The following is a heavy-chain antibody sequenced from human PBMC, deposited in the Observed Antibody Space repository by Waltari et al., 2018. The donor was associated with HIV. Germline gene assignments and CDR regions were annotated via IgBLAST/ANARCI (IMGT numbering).Heavy chain of an antibody. J-gene: IGHJ4*02. D-gene: IGHD2-2*01. CDR1: GFAFTSYC. Sequence: EVQLVESGGGLVQPGGSLRLSCGASGFAFTSYCMSWFRQAPGKGLEWVANIKQDGSEKYYVDSMKGRFTISRDNAKNSLYLQMNSLRAEDTAVYYCARVRGYSCWDWGQGTLVTVSS. V-gene: IGHV3-7*01. CDR3: ARVRGYSCWD. CDR2: IKQDGSEK.